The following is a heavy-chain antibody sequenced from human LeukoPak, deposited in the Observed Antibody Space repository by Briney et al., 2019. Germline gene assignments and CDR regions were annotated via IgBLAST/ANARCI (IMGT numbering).Heavy chain of an antibody. CDR1: GFTFSSYA. D-gene: IGHD6-13*01. V-gene: IGHV3-23*01. CDR2: ISGSGGST. Sequence: GGSLRLSCAASGFTFSSYAMSWVRQAPGKGLEWVSAISGSGGSTYYADSVKGRFTVSRDNSKNTLYLQMNSLRADDTAVYYCAKASQGIAAAADYWGQGTLVTVSS. CDR3: AKASQGIAAAADY. J-gene: IGHJ4*02.